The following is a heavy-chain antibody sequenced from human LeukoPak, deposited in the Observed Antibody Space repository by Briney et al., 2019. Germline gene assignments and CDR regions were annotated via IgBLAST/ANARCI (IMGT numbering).Heavy chain of an antibody. CDR1: GYSFTSYW. CDR2: IYPGDSDT. V-gene: IGHV5-51*01. CDR3: ASHPDYGDYLGDAFDI. J-gene: IGHJ3*02. D-gene: IGHD4-17*01. Sequence: GESLKISCKGSGYSFTSYWIGWVRQMPGKGLEWMGIIYPGDSDTRYSPSFQGQVTISADKSISTAYLQWSSLKASDTAMYYCASHPDYGDYLGDAFDIWGQGTMVTVSS.